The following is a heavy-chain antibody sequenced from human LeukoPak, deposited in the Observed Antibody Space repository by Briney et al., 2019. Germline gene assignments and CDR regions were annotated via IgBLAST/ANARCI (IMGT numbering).Heavy chain of an antibody. CDR3: ARDFGRGYSYFDY. Sequence: PGGSLRLSCAASGFTFSNYSMTWVRQAPGKGLEWVSSISSSSSYIYYADSVKGRFTISRDNAKNSLYLQMNSLRAEDTAVYYCARDFGRGYSYFDYWGQGTLVTVSS. V-gene: IGHV3-21*01. J-gene: IGHJ4*02. D-gene: IGHD5-18*01. CDR2: ISSSSSYI. CDR1: GFTFSNYS.